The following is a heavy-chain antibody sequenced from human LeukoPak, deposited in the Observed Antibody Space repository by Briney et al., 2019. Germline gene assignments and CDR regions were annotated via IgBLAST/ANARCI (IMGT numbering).Heavy chain of an antibody. J-gene: IGHJ6*03. CDR3: ARGPGYSYGYSVYYYYYMDV. Sequence: GGSLRLSCAASGFTFSSYGMHWVRQAPGKGLEWVAFIRYDGSNKYYADSVKGRFTISRDNSKNTLYLQMNSLRAEDTAVYYCARGPGYSYGYSVYYYYYMDVWGKGTTVTVSS. V-gene: IGHV3-30*02. CDR2: IRYDGSNK. D-gene: IGHD5-18*01. CDR1: GFTFSSYG.